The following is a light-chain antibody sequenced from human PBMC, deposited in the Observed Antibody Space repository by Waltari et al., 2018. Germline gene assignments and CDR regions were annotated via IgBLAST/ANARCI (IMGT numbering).Light chain of an antibody. Sequence: EAVLTQYPGTLSLFPGERATLSCRASQSVYKYLAWYPQKPGQAPRLLIYDATKRATGIPARFSGSGSETDFTLTISSLEPEDFAVYYCQQRNNWLITFGQGTRLEIK. CDR3: QQRNNWLIT. CDR2: DAT. J-gene: IGKJ5*01. V-gene: IGKV3-11*01. CDR1: QSVYKY.